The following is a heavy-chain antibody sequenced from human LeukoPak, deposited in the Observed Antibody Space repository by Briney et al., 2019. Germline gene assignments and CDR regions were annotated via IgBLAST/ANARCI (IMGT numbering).Heavy chain of an antibody. Sequence: GSLRLSCAASGFTFSSYGMSWVRQAPGKGLEWVSAISGSGGSTYYADSVKGRFTISRDNSKNTLYLQMNSLRAEDTAVYYCAKAPFSSGWYVDWFDPWGQGTLVTVSS. J-gene: IGHJ5*02. CDR2: ISGSGGST. CDR1: GFTFSSYG. V-gene: IGHV3-23*01. CDR3: AKAPFSSGWYVDWFDP. D-gene: IGHD6-19*01.